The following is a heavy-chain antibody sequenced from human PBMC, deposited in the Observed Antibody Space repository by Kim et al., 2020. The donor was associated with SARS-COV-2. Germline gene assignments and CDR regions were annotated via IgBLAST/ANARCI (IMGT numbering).Heavy chain of an antibody. J-gene: IGHJ3*02. Sequence: SETLSLTCTVSGGSISSSTYYWAWIRQPPGEGLEWIGSMYYSGSTYSARSDSNPSLRSPVTISVDTSKNQFSLRLSSVTAADTAVYYCARRGGSDPWAFDIWGLGTMVTVSS. CDR3: ARRGGSDPWAFDI. CDR2: MYYSGST. V-gene: IGHV4-39*01. CDR1: GGSISSSTYY. D-gene: IGHD1-26*01.